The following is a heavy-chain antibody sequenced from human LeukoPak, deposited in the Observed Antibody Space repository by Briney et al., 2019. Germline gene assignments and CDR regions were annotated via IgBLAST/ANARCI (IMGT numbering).Heavy chain of an antibody. D-gene: IGHD5-18*01. CDR1: GGTFSSYA. J-gene: IGHJ6*02. CDR2: IIPIFGTA. V-gene: IGHV1-69*05. Sequence: GSSVKVSCKASGGTFSSYAISWVRQGPGQGLEWMGGIIPIFGTANYAQKFQGRVTITRDTSISTAYMELGRLRSDDTAVYYCARAPLLWLYDMDVWGQGTTVTVSS. CDR3: ARAPLLWLYDMDV.